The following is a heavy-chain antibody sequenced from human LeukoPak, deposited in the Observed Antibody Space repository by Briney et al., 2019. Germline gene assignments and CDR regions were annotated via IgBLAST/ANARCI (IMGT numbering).Heavy chain of an antibody. J-gene: IGHJ3*02. V-gene: IGHV3-30*18. D-gene: IGHD5-24*01. Sequence: PGGSLRLSCAASGFTFYSYGMHWVRQAPGKGLEWVAVISHDGSNIHYGDSVEGRFTISRDNSKNTLYLQMNSLRAEDTAVYYCAKSDGYNPSDAFDIWGQGTMVTVSS. CDR1: GFTFYSYG. CDR3: AKSDGYNPSDAFDI. CDR2: ISHDGSNI.